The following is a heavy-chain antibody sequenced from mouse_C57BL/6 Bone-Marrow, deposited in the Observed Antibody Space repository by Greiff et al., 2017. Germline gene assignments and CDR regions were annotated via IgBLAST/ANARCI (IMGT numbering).Heavy chain of an antibody. CDR1: GYSITSGYY. J-gene: IGHJ4*01. CDR2: ISYDGSN. D-gene: IGHD1-1*01. CDR3: ARDLRYYGFLYYYAMDY. Sequence: EVKLMELGPGLVKPSQSLSLTCSVTGYSITSGYYWNWIRQFPGNKLEWMGYISYDGSNNYNPSLKNRISITRDTSKNQFFLKLNSVTTEDTATYYCARDLRYYGFLYYYAMDYWGQGTSVTVSS. V-gene: IGHV3-6*01.